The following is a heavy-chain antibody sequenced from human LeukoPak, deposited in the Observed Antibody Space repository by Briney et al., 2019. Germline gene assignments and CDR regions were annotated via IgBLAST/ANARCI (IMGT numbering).Heavy chain of an antibody. Sequence: PSETLSLTCTVSGGSISSYYWSWIRQPPGKGLEWIGYIYYSGGTNYNPSLKSRVTISVDTSKNQFSLKLSSVTAADTAVYYCARGQTKYYYGSGSYDYWGQGTLVTVSS. J-gene: IGHJ4*02. D-gene: IGHD3-10*01. CDR3: ARGQTKYYYGSGSYDY. CDR2: IYYSGGT. CDR1: GGSISSYY. V-gene: IGHV4-59*12.